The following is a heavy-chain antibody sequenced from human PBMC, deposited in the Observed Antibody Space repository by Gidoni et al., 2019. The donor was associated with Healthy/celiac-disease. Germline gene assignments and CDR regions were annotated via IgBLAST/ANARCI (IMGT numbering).Heavy chain of an antibody. V-gene: IGHV3-43D*03. CDR1: GFTFVDYA. D-gene: IGHD7-27*01. CDR2: IRWDGGST. J-gene: IGHJ4*02. CDR3: AKDMAGSAELGTGFDY. Sequence: EVQLVESGGVVVQPGGSLRLSCAASGFTFVDYAMHWVRQAPGKGLEWVSLIRWDGGSTYYADSVKGRFTISRDNSKNSLYLQMNSLRAEDTALYYCAKDMAGSAELGTGFDYWGQGTLVTVSS.